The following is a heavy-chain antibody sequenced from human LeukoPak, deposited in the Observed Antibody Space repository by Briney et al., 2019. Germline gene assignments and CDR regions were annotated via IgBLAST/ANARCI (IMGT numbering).Heavy chain of an antibody. Sequence: ASVKVSCKASGYTFTGYYMHWVRQAPGQGLEWMGGIIPIFGTANYAQKFQGRVTITADKSTSTAYMELSSLRSEDTAVYYCARGGQQLAFDIWGQGTMVTVSS. CDR1: GYTFTGYY. CDR2: IIPIFGTA. D-gene: IGHD6-13*01. V-gene: IGHV1-69*06. CDR3: ARGGQQLAFDI. J-gene: IGHJ3*02.